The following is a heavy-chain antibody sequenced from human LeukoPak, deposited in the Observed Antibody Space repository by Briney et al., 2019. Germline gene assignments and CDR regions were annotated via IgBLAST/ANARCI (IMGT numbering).Heavy chain of an antibody. CDR3: AKAGEVTYMDV. V-gene: IGHV3-33*06. J-gene: IGHJ6*03. CDR2: IWYDGSNK. D-gene: IGHD2-21*01. Sequence: GGSLRLSCAASGFTFSSYGMHWVRQAPGKGLEWVAVIWYDGSNKYYADSVKGRFTISRDNSKNTLYLQMNSLRAEDTAVYYCAKAGEVTYMDVWGKGTTVTVSS. CDR1: GFTFSSYG.